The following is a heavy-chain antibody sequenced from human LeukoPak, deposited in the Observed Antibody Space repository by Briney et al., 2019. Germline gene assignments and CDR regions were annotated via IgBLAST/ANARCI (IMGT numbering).Heavy chain of an antibody. CDR2: LYYSGST. CDR1: GGSISGSGSSYY. J-gene: IGHJ3*02. CDR3: ARTPRYSGNYYNAFDI. Sequence: PSEALSLTCTVSGGSISGSGSSYYWVWIRQPPGKGLEWIGSLYYSGSTYYNPSLKSRITISVDTSENQFSLELSSVTAADTAVYFCARTPRYSGNYYNAFDIWRLGTTVTVSS. V-gene: IGHV4-39*01. D-gene: IGHD1-26*01.